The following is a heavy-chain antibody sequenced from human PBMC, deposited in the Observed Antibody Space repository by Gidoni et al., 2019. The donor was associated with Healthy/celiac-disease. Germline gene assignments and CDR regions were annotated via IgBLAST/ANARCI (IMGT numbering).Heavy chain of an antibody. D-gene: IGHD6-13*01. CDR3: AHLSEQQLVRLFDY. J-gene: IGHJ4*02. CDR1: GFSLSTSGVG. CDR2: IYWNDDK. V-gene: IGHV2-5*01. Sequence: QITLKESGPTLVKPTQTLTLTCTFSGFSLSTSGVGVGWIRQPPGKALEWLALIYWNDDKRYSPSLKSRLTITKDTSKNQVVLTMTNMDPVDTATYYCAHLSEQQLVRLFDYWGQGTLVTVSS.